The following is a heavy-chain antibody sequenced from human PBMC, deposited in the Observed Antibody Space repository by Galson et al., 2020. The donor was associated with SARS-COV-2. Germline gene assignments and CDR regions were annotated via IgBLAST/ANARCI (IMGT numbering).Heavy chain of an antibody. CDR3: ARDRNPLSMVRGVISWFDP. CDR2: IIPIFGTA. CDR1: GGTFSSYA. V-gene: IGHV1-69*13. D-gene: IGHD3-10*01. Sequence: SVKVSCKASGGTFSSYAISWVRQAPGQGLEWMGRIIPIFGTANYAQKFQGRVTITADESTSTAYKELSSLRSEDTAVYYCARDRNPLSMVRGVISWFDPWGQGTLVTVSS. J-gene: IGHJ5*02.